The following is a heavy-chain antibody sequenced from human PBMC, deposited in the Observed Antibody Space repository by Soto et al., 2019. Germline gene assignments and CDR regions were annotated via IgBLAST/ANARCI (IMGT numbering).Heavy chain of an antibody. CDR3: ARAQFYGSGRDRYYYYGMDV. J-gene: IGHJ6*02. CDR2: IKQDGSEK. Sequence: GGSLRLSCAASGFTFSSYWMSWVCQAPGKGLEWVANIKQDGSEKYYVDSVKGRFNISRDNAKNSLYLQMNSLRAEDTAVYYCARAQFYGSGRDRYYYYGMDVWGQGTTVTVSS. D-gene: IGHD3-10*01. CDR1: GFTFSSYW. V-gene: IGHV3-7*05.